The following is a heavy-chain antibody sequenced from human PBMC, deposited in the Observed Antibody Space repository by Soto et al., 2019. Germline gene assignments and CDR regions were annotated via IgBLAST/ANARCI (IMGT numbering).Heavy chain of an antibody. CDR1: GGCISSSNW. J-gene: IGHJ6*02. D-gene: IGHD3-16*02. Sequence: PSETLSLTCAVYGGCISSSNWWSWVRQPPGKGLEWIGEIYHSGSTNYNPSLKRRVTISVDKSKTPFSPTLSSVTAADTAVYYCAREQKYYAYVWGSYRTSDMDVWGQGTTLTVSS. V-gene: IGHV4-4*02. CDR3: AREQKYYAYVWGSYRTSDMDV. CDR2: IYHSGST.